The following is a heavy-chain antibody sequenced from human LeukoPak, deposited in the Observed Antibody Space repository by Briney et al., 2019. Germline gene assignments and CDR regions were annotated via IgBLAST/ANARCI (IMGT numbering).Heavy chain of an antibody. CDR3: ARDHIAATYYYYYMDV. J-gene: IGHJ6*03. CDR2: IYTSGST. CDR1: GGSISSYY. D-gene: IGHD6-25*01. V-gene: IGHV4-4*07. Sequence: SETLSLTCTVSGGSISSYYWSWIRQPAGKGLEWIGRIYTSGSTNYNPSLKSRVTMSVDTSKNQFSLKLSSVTAADTAVYYCARDHIAATYYYYYMDVWGKGTTVTVSS.